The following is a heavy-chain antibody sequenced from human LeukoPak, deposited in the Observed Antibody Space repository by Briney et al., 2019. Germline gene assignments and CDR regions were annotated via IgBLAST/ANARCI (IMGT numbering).Heavy chain of an antibody. V-gene: IGHV3-23*01. D-gene: IGHD6-19*01. J-gene: IGHJ4*02. CDR1: GFTFSNYP. CDR3: AKDHPVAGTFDY. CDR2: INGDGGNT. Sequence: PGGSLRLSCAASGFTFSNYPMNWVRQSPGKGLEWVSAINGDGGNTYYAGSVKGRFTISRDNSKNTLYLQMNSLRAEDTAVYYCAKDHPVAGTFDYWGQGTLVTVSS.